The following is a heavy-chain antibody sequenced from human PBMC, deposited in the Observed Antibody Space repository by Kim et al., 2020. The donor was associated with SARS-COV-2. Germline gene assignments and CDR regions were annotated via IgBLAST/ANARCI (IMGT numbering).Heavy chain of an antibody. J-gene: IGHJ5*02. CDR2: DGSEK. Sequence: DGSEKYYVDSVMGRFTISRDNPKNSLFLQMNSLRDEDTAMYYCARGMTTSPWGQGTLVTVSS. V-gene: IGHV3-7*04. CDR3: ARGMTTSP. D-gene: IGHD1-1*01.